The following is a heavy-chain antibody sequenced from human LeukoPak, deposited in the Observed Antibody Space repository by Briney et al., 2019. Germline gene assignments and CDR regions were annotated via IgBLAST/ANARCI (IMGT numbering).Heavy chain of an antibody. Sequence: GGSLRLSCAASGFTFSSYEMNWVRQAPGKGLEWVSYISSSGTTIYYADSVKGRFTISRDNAKNSLYLQMNSLRAEDTAVYYCARLRDGSGSAADVWGKGTTVTVSS. CDR1: GFTFSSYE. V-gene: IGHV3-48*03. CDR2: ISSSGTTI. D-gene: IGHD3-10*01. J-gene: IGHJ6*04. CDR3: ARLRDGSGSAADV.